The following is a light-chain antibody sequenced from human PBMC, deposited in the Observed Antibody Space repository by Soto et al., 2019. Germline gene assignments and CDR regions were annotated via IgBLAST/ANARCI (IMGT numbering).Light chain of an antibody. CDR1: QSVSISY. CDR2: GAS. Sequence: EIVLTQSPGTLSLSPGERATLSCRDSQSVSISYLAWYQQKPGQAPRLLIYGASSRATGIPDRFSGSGSGTDFTFTISRLEPEDFAVYYCQQYGSSPITFGQGTRLEIK. CDR3: QQYGSSPIT. V-gene: IGKV3-20*01. J-gene: IGKJ5*01.